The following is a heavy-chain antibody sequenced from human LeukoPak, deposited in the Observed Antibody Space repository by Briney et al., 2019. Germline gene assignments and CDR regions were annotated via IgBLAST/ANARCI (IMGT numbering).Heavy chain of an antibody. Sequence: GASVKVSCKASGYTFTGYYMHWVRQAPGQGLEWMGRINPNSGGTNYAQKFQGRVTMTRDTSISTAYMELSRLRSDDTAVYYCARGPYNWNPHPPFDYWGQGTLSPSPQ. CDR1: GYTFTGYY. D-gene: IGHD1-20*01. J-gene: IGHJ4*02. CDR2: INPNSGGT. V-gene: IGHV1-2*06. CDR3: ARGPYNWNPHPPFDY.